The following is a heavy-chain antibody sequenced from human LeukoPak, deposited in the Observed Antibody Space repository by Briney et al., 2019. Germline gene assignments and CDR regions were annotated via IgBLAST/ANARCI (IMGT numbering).Heavy chain of an antibody. Sequence: GGSLRLSCAASGFTFSNYAMSWVRQVPGRGLEWVSSISSSSSYIYYADSVKGRFTISRDNAKNSLYLQMNSLRAEDTAVYYCARGPITAAGIFDYWGQGTLVTVSS. CDR3: ARGPITAAGIFDY. V-gene: IGHV3-21*01. D-gene: IGHD6-13*01. CDR1: GFTFSNYA. CDR2: ISSSSSYI. J-gene: IGHJ4*02.